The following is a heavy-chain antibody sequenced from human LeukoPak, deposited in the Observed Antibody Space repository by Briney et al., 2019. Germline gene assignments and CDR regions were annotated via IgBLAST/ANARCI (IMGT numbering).Heavy chain of an antibody. CDR3: ARGADWQLLEYYYHYMDV. CDR2: IIPMFGTA. V-gene: IGHV1-69*06. CDR1: GVTFSSYA. D-gene: IGHD6-6*01. J-gene: IGHJ6*03. Sequence: SVKVSCKASGVTFSSYAFGWVRQAPGQGLEWMGGIIPMFGTANYAQKFQGRLRITADISTSTAYMELSSLRSDDTAVYYCARGADWQLLEYYYHYMDVWGKGTTVTVSS.